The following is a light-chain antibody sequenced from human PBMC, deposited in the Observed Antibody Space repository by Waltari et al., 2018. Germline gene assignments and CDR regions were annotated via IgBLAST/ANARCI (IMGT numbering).Light chain of an antibody. Sequence: VVMTQSPGTLSVSPGERATLSCRASQSVSSNLAWYQQKPGQAPRLLSYDASTRATGIPARFRGSGSGTEFTLTISSLQSEDFAVYYCQHYLNWPSTFGQGTRLEI. J-gene: IGKJ5*01. CDR3: QHYLNWPST. CDR2: DAS. V-gene: IGKV3-15*01. CDR1: QSVSSN.